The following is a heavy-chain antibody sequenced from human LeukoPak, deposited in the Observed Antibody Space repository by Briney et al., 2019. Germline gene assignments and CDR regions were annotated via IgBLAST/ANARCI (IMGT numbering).Heavy chain of an antibody. J-gene: IGHJ3*01. CDR3: AREHPDYHGFDF. D-gene: IGHD4-11*01. V-gene: IGHV1-46*01. CDR2: ILPGGGVT. Sequence: ASVTVSCKASGYTFTNYPKHWVRQAPEQGLEWMGVILPGGGVTEYAQKFQGRVTVTRDTSTRTVYMELSSLRSDETAMYYCAREHPDYHGFDFWGQGTMVSVSS. CDR1: GYTFTNYP.